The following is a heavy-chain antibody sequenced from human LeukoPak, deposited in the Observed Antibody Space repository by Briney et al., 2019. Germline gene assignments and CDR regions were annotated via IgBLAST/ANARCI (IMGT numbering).Heavy chain of an antibody. Sequence: PGGSLRLSCAASGFTFDDYAMHWVRQAPGKGLEWVSLISGDGGSTYYADSVKGRFTISRDNSKNSLYLQMNSLRAEDTALYYCAKDPSGSYLFDYWGQGTLVTVSS. CDR3: AKDPSGSYLFDY. D-gene: IGHD3-10*01. CDR2: ISGDGGST. CDR1: GFTFDDYA. V-gene: IGHV3-43*02. J-gene: IGHJ4*02.